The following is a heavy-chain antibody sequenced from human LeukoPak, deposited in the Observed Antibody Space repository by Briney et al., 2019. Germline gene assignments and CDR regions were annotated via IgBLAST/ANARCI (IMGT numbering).Heavy chain of an antibody. J-gene: IGHJ4*02. CDR1: GFTFSSYA. Sequence: GGSLRLYCAASGFTFSSYAMSWVRQAPGKGLEWVSSISGSGGSTYYADSVKGRFTISRDNSKNTLYLQMNSLRAEDTAVYYCAKTQGLRFLEWLLSDFDYWGQGTLVTVSS. V-gene: IGHV3-23*01. CDR2: ISGSGGST. D-gene: IGHD3-3*01. CDR3: AKTQGLRFLEWLLSDFDY.